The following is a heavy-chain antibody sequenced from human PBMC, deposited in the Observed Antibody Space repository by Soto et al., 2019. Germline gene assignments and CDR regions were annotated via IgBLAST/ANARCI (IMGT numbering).Heavy chain of an antibody. CDR3: ASFFGPINQWLSPNNWFDP. J-gene: IGHJ5*02. CDR2: IYHSGST. CDR1: GGSISSSNW. V-gene: IGHV4-4*02. D-gene: IGHD6-19*01. Sequence: QVQLQESGPGLVKPSGTLSLTCAVSGGSISSSNWWSWVRQPPGKGLEWIGEIYHSGSTNYNPSLKSRVTISVDKSKNQFSLKLSSVTAADTAVYYCASFFGPINQWLSPNNWFDPWGQGTLVTVSS.